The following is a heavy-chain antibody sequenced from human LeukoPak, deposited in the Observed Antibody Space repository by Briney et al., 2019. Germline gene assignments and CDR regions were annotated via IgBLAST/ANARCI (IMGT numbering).Heavy chain of an antibody. J-gene: IGHJ6*02. CDR2: ISWNGGST. Sequence: GGSLRLSCAASGFTFDDYGMSWVRQAPGKGLEWVSGISWNGGSTGYADSVKGRFTISRDNAKNSLYLQMNSLRAEDTALYHCARSPGYSYGFGSYYYYGMDVWGQGTTVTVSS. CDR3: ARSPGYSYGFGSYYYYGMDV. CDR1: GFTFDDYG. D-gene: IGHD5-18*01. V-gene: IGHV3-20*01.